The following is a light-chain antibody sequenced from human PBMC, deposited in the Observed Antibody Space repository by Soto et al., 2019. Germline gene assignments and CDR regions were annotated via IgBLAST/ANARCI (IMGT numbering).Light chain of an antibody. J-gene: IGKJ1*01. V-gene: IGKV3-20*01. Sequence: EIVLTQSPGTLSLSPGERATLSCRASQSVTAGYFAWYQQKPGQAPRLLIYETSSRTTGIPDRFSGSGSGTDFTLTISRLEPEDFAVYYCQQYGNSPTFGHGTKVEIK. CDR2: ETS. CDR3: QQYGNSPT. CDR1: QSVTAGY.